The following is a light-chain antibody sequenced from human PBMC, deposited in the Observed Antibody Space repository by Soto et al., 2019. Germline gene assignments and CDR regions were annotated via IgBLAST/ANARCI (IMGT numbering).Light chain of an antibody. CDR1: QSVSSSY. CDR2: GAS. J-gene: IGKJ4*01. Sequence: EIVLTQSPGTLSLSPWERATLSCRASQSVSSSYLAWYQQKPGQAPRLLIYGASSRATGIPDRFSGSGSGTDFTLTISRLEPEDFAVYYCQQYNSWPLTFGGGTKVDIK. V-gene: IGKV3-20*01. CDR3: QQYNSWPLT.